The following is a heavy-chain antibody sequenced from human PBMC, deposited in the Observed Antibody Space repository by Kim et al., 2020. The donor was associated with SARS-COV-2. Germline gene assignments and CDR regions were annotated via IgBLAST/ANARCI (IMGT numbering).Heavy chain of an antibody. V-gene: IGHV3-23*01. D-gene: IGHD1-26*01. CDR3: AKNVGVPGSSNYGMDV. CDR1: GFIFSNYA. CDR2: ISASGGST. Sequence: GGSLRLSCAASGFIFSNYAMNWVRQAPGKGLEWVSSISASGGSTYYADSAKGRFTISRDNSKNTLYLQMNILRAEDTALYYCAKNVGVPGSSNYGMDVWGQGTTVTVSS. J-gene: IGHJ6*02.